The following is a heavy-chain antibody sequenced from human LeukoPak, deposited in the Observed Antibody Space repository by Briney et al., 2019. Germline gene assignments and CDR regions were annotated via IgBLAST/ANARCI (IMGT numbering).Heavy chain of an antibody. J-gene: IGHJ4*02. V-gene: IGHV3-23*01. CDR1: GFTFSSYA. CDR3: TKDRLTGYSFGYSYFDY. D-gene: IGHD5-18*01. CDR2: ISVSGGST. Sequence: PGGCLRLSCAASGFTFSSYAMTWVRQAPGKGLEWVSTISVSGGSTYYADSVKGRFTISRDNSKNTLYLQMNSLRAEDTAVYYCTKDRLTGYSFGYSYFDYWGQGTLVTVSS.